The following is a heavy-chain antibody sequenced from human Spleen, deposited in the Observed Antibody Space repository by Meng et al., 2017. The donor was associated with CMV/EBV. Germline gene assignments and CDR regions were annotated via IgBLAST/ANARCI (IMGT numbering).Heavy chain of an antibody. D-gene: IGHD1-26*01. J-gene: IGHJ4*02. CDR3: ARDPSGSYYGY. V-gene: IGHV1-18*04. CDR2: ISAYNGNT. CDR1: GYTFTGYY. Sequence: ASVKVSCKASGYTFTGYYMHWVRQAPGQGLEWMGWISAYNGNTNYAQKLQGRVTMTTDTSTSTAYMELRSLRSDDTAVYYCARDPSGSYYGYWGQGTLVTVSS.